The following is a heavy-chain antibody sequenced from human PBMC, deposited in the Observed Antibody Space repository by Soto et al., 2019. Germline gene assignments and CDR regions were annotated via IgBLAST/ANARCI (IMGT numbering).Heavy chain of an antibody. V-gene: IGHV3-23*01. CDR1: GFTFTTRA. J-gene: IGHJ4*02. CDR3: ATGTQNFDY. D-gene: IGHD3-10*01. CDR2: ISGSGGTT. Sequence: EVQLLESGGGLVQPGGSLRLTCAASGFTFTTRAMSWVRQAPGKGLQWVSGISGSGGTTYYADSVKGRLTISRDHSKNMLYLQMNSLRDDDTAVYYCATGTQNFDYWGRGTRVTVSS.